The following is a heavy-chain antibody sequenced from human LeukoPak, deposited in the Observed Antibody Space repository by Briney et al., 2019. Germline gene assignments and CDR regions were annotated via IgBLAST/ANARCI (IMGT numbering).Heavy chain of an antibody. CDR3: ARDKDSSGYYYYYYGMDV. Sequence: GGSLRLSCAASGFTFSSYSMNWVRQAPGKGLEWVSYISSSSSTIYYADSVKGRFTISRDNAKNSLYLQMNSLRAEDTAVYYCARDKDSSGYYYYYYGMDVWGQGTTVTVSS. D-gene: IGHD3-22*01. V-gene: IGHV3-48*04. J-gene: IGHJ6*02. CDR2: ISSSSSTI. CDR1: GFTFSSYS.